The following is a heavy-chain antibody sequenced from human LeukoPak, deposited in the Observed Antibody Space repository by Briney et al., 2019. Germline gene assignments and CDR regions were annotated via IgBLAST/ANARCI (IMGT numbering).Heavy chain of an antibody. V-gene: IGHV4-34*01. CDR1: GGSFSGYY. D-gene: IGHD3-10*01. J-gene: IGHJ4*02. Sequence: SETLSLTCAVYGGSFSGYYWSWIRQPPGKGLEWIGEINHSGSTNYNPSLKSRVTISVDTSKNQFSLKLSSVTAADTAMYYCARDGDSRMVDFDYWGQGTLVTVSS. CDR2: INHSGST. CDR3: ARDGDSRMVDFDY.